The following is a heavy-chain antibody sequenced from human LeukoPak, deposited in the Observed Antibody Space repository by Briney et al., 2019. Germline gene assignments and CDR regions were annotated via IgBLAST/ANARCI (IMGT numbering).Heavy chain of an antibody. J-gene: IGHJ4*02. Sequence: GGSLRLSCAASGFTFSSYAMHWVRQAPGKGLEWVAVISYDGSNKYYADSVKGRFTISRDNSKNTLYLQMNSLRAEDTAVYYCAKDQDRYYDSSGYSPGWGQGTLVTDSS. CDR3: AKDQDRYYDSSGYSPG. CDR1: GFTFSSYA. CDR2: ISYDGSNK. D-gene: IGHD3-22*01. V-gene: IGHV3-30*04.